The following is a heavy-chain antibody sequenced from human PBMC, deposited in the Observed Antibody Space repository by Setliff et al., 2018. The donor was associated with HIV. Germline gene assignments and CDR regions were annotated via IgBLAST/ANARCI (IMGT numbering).Heavy chain of an antibody. J-gene: IGHJ3*02. V-gene: IGHV1-3*04. CDR1: GYTFIHYD. CDR3: ARGMNAVRYFDWLDAFDI. Sequence: ASVKVSCKTSGYTFIHYDIHWVRQAPGEGLEWLGWINTDTGNTKYSQKFQDRLTFTRDTSALTADMELSSLRSEDTAVYFCARGMNAVRYFDWLDAFDIWGQGTMVTVS. CDR2: INTDTGNT. D-gene: IGHD3-9*01.